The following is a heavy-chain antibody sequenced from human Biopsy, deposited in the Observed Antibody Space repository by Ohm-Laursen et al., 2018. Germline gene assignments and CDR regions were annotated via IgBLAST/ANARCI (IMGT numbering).Heavy chain of an antibody. Sequence: TLSLTCTVSGGSISSDWWSWIRQTPGKGLEWIGYVYYSGTTTYNPSLRSRVTISVDTSMNQISLRLQSVTAADTAIYYCTRATNSTGWPYYYFHGMDVWGPGTTVTVSS. CDR3: TRATNSTGWPYYYFHGMDV. CDR2: VYYSGTT. CDR1: GGSISSDW. V-gene: IGHV4-59*01. J-gene: IGHJ6*02. D-gene: IGHD2/OR15-2a*01.